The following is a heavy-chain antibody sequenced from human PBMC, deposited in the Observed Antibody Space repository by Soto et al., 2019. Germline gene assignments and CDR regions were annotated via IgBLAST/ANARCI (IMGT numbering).Heavy chain of an antibody. CDR3: TIEYSVGCGTYSV. D-gene: IGHD3-10*01. J-gene: IGHJ3*01. CDR2: ISPTGDST. CDR1: GYTFSNYH. Sequence: ASVKVSCKASGYTFSNYHMHWVRQAPGQGLEWMAIISPTGDSTVSAQKFQGRLIVTRDTSARTLYMELSILIPDDTAVYYCTIEYSVGCGTYSVWG. V-gene: IGHV1-46*03.